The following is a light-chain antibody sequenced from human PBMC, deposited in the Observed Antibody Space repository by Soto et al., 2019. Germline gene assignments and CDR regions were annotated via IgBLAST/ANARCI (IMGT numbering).Light chain of an antibody. V-gene: IGLV2-14*01. CDR2: DVS. Sequence: QSALTQPASVSGSPGQSITISCTGTSSDVGGYNSVSWYQQHPGKAPNLMIFDVSNRPSGVSNRFSGSKSGNTASLTISGLQAYDEADYHCSSYTSSSTLVFGTGTKLTVL. J-gene: IGLJ1*01. CDR3: SSYTSSSTLV. CDR1: SSDVGGYNS.